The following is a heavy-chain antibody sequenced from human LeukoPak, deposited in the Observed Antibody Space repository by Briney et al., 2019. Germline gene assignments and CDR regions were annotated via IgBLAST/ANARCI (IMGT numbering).Heavy chain of an antibody. Sequence: SQTLSLTCTVSGGSISSGSYYWSWIRQPAGKGLEWIGRIYTSGSTNYNPSLKSRVTISVDTSKNQFSLKLSSVTAADTAVYYCARARGYSYIDYWGQGTLVTVSS. CDR1: GGSISSGSYY. V-gene: IGHV4-61*02. CDR2: IYTSGST. D-gene: IGHD5-18*01. J-gene: IGHJ4*02. CDR3: ARARGYSYIDY.